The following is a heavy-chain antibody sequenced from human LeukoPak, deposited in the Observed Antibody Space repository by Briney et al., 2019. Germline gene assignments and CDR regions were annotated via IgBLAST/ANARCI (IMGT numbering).Heavy chain of an antibody. D-gene: IGHD3-9*01. J-gene: IGHJ4*02. CDR3: ARSGALRYFDWLL. V-gene: IGHV1-69*05. CDR1: RGTFSSYA. CDR2: IIPIFGTA. Sequence: GASVKVSCKASRGTFSSYAISWVRQAPGQGLEWMGRIIPIFGTANYAQKFQGRVTITTDESTSTAYMELSSLRSEHTAVYYCARSGALRYFDWLLWGQGTLVTVSS.